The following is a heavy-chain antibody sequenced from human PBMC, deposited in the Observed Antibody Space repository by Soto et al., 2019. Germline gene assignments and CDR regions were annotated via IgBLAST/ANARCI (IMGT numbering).Heavy chain of an antibody. D-gene: IGHD6-13*01. CDR2: ISSSSITI. J-gene: IGHJ4*02. CDR1: GFTFSSYS. V-gene: IGHV3-48*01. CDR3: ARETVLSSSVDY. Sequence: GGSLRLSCAASGFTFSSYSMNWVRQAPGKGLEWVSYISSSSITIYYADSVKGRFTISRDNAKNSLYLQMNSLRAEDTAVYYCARETVLSSSVDYWGQGTLVTVSS.